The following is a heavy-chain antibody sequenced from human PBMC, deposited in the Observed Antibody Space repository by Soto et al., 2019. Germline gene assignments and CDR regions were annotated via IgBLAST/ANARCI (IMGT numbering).Heavy chain of an antibody. CDR2: TYYRSKWST. Sequence: SHTLSLTCVISGDSVSSKSAALNWIRQSPSRGLEWLGRTYYRSKWSTDYAVSMKSRIAINPDTSKNQFSLQLNSVTPEDTAVYYCTRALSGSYDSWGQGTLVTVSS. CDR3: TRALSGSYDS. J-gene: IGHJ5*01. V-gene: IGHV6-1*01. D-gene: IGHD1-26*01. CDR1: GDSVSSKSAA.